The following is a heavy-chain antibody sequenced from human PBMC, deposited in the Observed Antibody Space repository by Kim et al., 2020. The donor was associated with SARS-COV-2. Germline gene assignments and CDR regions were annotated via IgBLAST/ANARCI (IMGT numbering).Heavy chain of an antibody. D-gene: IGHD1-26*01. CDR1: GFTFSSYG. Sequence: GGSLRLSCAASGFTFSSYGMHWVRQAPGKGLEWVAVISYDGSNKYYADSVKGRFTISRDNSKNTLYLQMNSLRAEDTAVYYCAKDGVAVGATFYYWGQGTLVTVSS. V-gene: IGHV3-30*18. J-gene: IGHJ4*02. CDR3: AKDGVAVGATFYY. CDR2: ISYDGSNK.